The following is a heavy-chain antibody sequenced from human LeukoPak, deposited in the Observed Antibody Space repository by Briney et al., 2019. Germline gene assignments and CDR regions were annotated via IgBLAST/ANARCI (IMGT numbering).Heavy chain of an antibody. V-gene: IGHV3-53*01. J-gene: IGHJ4*02. CDR1: GFTVNGNY. D-gene: IGHD2-15*01. CDR2: IHSDGGT. Sequence: GGSLRLSCAASGFTVNGNYMSWVRQAPGKGLEWVSVIHSDGGTYYSDYVKGRFTISRDYSKNTLYLQMSSLRVEDTAVYYCARDSKGPAFWGQGTLVTVSS. CDR3: ARDSKGPAF.